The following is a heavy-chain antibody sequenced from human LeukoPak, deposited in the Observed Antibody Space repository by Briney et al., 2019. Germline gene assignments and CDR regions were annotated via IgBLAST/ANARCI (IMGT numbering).Heavy chain of an antibody. J-gene: IGHJ6*03. Sequence: GASVKVSCKASGYTFTSYDINWVRQATGQGLEWMGWMNPNSGNTGYAQKFQSRVTMTRNTSISTAYMELSSLRSEDTAVYYCARVRTVFGVVAYYYYMDVWGKGTTVTVSS. CDR1: GYTFTSYD. CDR2: MNPNSGNT. V-gene: IGHV1-8*01. CDR3: ARVRTVFGVVAYYYYMDV. D-gene: IGHD3-3*01.